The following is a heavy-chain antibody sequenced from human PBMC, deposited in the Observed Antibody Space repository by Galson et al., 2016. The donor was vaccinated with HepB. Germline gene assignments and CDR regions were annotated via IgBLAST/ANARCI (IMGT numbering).Heavy chain of an antibody. D-gene: IGHD3-10*01. CDR2: ISGSGVGK. CDR1: GFTFNTYA. CDR3: TKALSGYYYYYGVDA. J-gene: IGHJ6*04. V-gene: IGHV3-23*01. Sequence: SLRLSCAASGFTFNTYAMSWVRQFPGKGLEWVSGISGSGVGKHYADSVKGRFTISRDNARKSLYLQMNSLGVEDTALYYCTKALSGYYYYYGVDAWGKGTAVTVSS.